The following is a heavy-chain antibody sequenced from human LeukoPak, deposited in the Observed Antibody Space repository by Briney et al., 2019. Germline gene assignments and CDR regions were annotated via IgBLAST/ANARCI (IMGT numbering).Heavy chain of an antibody. CDR2: IYYSGST. Sequence: SETLALTCTVSGGSISSYYWSWIRQPPGKGLEWIGYIYYSGSTNYNPSLKSRVTISVDTSKNQFSLKLSSVTAADTAVYYCARDRAAAGTGGLDYRGQGTLVTVSS. V-gene: IGHV4-59*01. D-gene: IGHD6-13*01. CDR1: GGSISSYY. CDR3: ARDRAAAGTGGLDY. J-gene: IGHJ4*02.